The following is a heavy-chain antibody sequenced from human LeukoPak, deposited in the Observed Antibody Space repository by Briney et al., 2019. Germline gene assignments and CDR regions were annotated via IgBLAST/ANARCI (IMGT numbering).Heavy chain of an antibody. Sequence: GGSLTLSCAASGFTFRNYAMNWVRPAPAKGLAGVASIADSSGSTYYADSVKGRFTISRDNSKNTMYLQMNSMRAEDTALYYCEKDLERVGEPTHIDYWGQGTLVTVSS. J-gene: IGHJ4*02. D-gene: IGHD1-26*01. CDR2: IADSSGST. V-gene: IGHV3-23*01. CDR3: EKDLERVGEPTHIDY. CDR1: GFTFRNYA.